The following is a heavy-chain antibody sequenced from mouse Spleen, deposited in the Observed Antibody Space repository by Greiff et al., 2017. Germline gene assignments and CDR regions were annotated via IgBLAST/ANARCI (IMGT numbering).Heavy chain of an antibody. CDR2: IYPGSGST. J-gene: IGHJ1*01. Sequence: VQLQQPGAELVKPGASVKMSCKASGYTFTSYWITWVKQRPGQGLEWIGDIYPGSGSTNYNEKFKSKATLTVDTSSSTAYMQLSSLTSEDSAVYYCALITTATRYFDVWGAGTTVTVSS. V-gene: IGHV1-55*01. CDR3: ALITTATRYFDV. CDR1: GYTFTSYW. D-gene: IGHD1-2*01.